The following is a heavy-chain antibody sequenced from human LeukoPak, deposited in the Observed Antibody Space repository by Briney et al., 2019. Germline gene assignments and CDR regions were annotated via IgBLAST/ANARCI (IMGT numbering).Heavy chain of an antibody. V-gene: IGHV4-61*02. J-gene: IGHJ4*02. CDR3: ARQARNHYYFDY. D-gene: IGHD1-14*01. CDR1: SGSISSSSYC. CDR2: IYTSGST. Sequence: SETLSLTCTVSSGSISSSSYCWSWIRQPAGKGLEWIGRIYTSGSTNYNPSLKSRVTMSVDTSKNQFSLKLSSVTAADTAVYYCARQARNHYYFDYWGQGTLVTASS.